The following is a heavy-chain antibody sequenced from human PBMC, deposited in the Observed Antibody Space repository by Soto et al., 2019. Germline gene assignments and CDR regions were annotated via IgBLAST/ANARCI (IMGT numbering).Heavy chain of an antibody. Sequence: QVQLVQSGAEVKKPGSSVKVSCKASGGTFSSYTISWVRQAPGQGLEWMGRIIPILGIANYAQKFQGRVTXTXDTXTSTAYMELSSLRSEDTAVYYCARDNSSSWYYFDYWGQGTLVTVSS. J-gene: IGHJ4*02. V-gene: IGHV1-69*08. CDR2: IIPILGIA. CDR1: GGTFSSYT. CDR3: ARDNSSSWYYFDY. D-gene: IGHD6-13*01.